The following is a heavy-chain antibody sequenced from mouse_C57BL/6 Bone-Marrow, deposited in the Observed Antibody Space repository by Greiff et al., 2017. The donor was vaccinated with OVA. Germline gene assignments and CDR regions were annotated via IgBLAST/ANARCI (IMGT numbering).Heavy chain of an antibody. J-gene: IGHJ3*01. Sequence: DVQLVESGGGLVKPGGSLKLSCAASGFTFSSYTMSWVRQTPEKRLEWVATISGGGGNTYYPDSVKGRFTISRDNAKNTLYLQMSSLRSEDTALYYCARDGNQFAYWGQGTLVTVSA. CDR2: ISGGGGNT. D-gene: IGHD2-1*01. CDR3: ARDGNQFAY. CDR1: GFTFSSYT. V-gene: IGHV5-9*01.